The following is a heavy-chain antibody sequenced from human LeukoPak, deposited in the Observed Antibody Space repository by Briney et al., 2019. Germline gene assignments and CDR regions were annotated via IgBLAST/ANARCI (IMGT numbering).Heavy chain of an antibody. D-gene: IGHD1-26*01. Sequence: KTSETLSLTCAVYGGSFSGYYWSWIRQRPGKGLQWIGEINHSGSTNYNPSLKSRVTISVDTSKNQFSLKLSSVTAADTAVYYCASRSGSYDYWGQGTLVTVSS. CDR3: ASRSGSYDY. V-gene: IGHV4-34*01. CDR1: GGSFSGYY. CDR2: INHSGST. J-gene: IGHJ4*02.